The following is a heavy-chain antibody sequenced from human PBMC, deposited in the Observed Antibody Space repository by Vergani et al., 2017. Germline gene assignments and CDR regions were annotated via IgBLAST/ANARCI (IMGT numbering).Heavy chain of an antibody. CDR1: GGSITSSSYY. CDR2: IYHSGGA. CDR3: ARTWSFILRYFHWAL. D-gene: IGHD3-9*01. V-gene: IGHV4-39*01. Sequence: QLHLQESGPGLVKPSETLSLTCTVSGGSITSSSYYWGWIRQPPGKGLEWIGNIYHSGGAYYNPSLKGRVTISVDTSKNQFSLEVTSVTSAGTAIYCCARTWSFILRYFHWALWVQGTLVTVSS. J-gene: IGHJ4*02.